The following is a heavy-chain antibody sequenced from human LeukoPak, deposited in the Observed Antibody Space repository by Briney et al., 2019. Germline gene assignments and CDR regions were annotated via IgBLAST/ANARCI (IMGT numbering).Heavy chain of an antibody. CDR2: ISYDGSNK. J-gene: IGHJ4*02. V-gene: IGHV3-30*18. CDR1: GFTFSSYG. CDR3: AKSTTVTQRGYFDY. D-gene: IGHD4-17*01. Sequence: GGSLRLSCAASGFTFSSYGMHWVRQAPAKGLEWVAIISYDGSNKYYADSVKGRSTISRDNSKNTLYLQMNSLKAEDTAVYYCAKSTTVTQRGYFDYRGQGTLVTVSS.